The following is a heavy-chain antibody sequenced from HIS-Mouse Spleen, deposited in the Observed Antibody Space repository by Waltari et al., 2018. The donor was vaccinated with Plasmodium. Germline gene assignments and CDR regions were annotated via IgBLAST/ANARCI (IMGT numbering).Heavy chain of an antibody. CDR1: GFTFRGYW. D-gene: IGHD6-13*01. CDR2: IKQDGSEK. CDR3: ASSWYWYFDL. J-gene: IGHJ2*01. Sequence: EVQLVESGGGLVQPGGSLGLSCAAPGFTFRGYWRRWVRQGPGKGLEWVANIKQDGSEKYYVDSVKGRFTISRDNAKNSLYLQMNSLRAEDTAVYYCASSWYWYFDLWGRGTLVTVSS. V-gene: IGHV3-7*01.